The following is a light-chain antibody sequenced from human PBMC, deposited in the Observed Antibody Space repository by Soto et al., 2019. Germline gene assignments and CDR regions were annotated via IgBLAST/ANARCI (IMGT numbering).Light chain of an antibody. CDR2: AAS. CDR1: QTISTY. J-gene: IGKJ2*01. V-gene: IGKV1-39*01. CDR3: QQSHGIPYT. Sequence: DIQMTQSPSSLSASVGDRVTITCRASQTISTYLNWYQQNPGKAPKLLIYAASTLQSGVPSRFSGSGSGTAFTLTISSLQPEDFASYYYQQSHGIPYTFGQGTKLEIK.